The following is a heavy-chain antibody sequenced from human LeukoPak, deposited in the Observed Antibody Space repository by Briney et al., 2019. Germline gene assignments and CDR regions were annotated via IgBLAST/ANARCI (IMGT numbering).Heavy chain of an antibody. V-gene: IGHV4-34*01. CDR2: INHSGST. CDR1: GGSFSGYY. D-gene: IGHD1-26*01. J-gene: IGHJ4*02. CDR3: ARGHRGSYLDY. Sequence: SETLSLTCAVYGGSFSGYYWSWIRQPPGKGLEWIGEINHSGSTNYNPSLKSRVTTSVDTSKNQFSLKLSSVTAADTAVYYCARGHRGSYLDYWGQGTLVTVSS.